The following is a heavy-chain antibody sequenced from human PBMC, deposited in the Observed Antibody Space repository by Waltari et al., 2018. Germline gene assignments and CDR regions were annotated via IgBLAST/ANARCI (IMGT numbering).Heavy chain of an antibody. Sequence: QVQLVQSGAEVKKPGASVKVSCKASGYTFTGSSMHWVRQAPGQGLEWMGWINPNSGGTNYAQKFQGRVTMTRDTSISTAYMELSRLRSDDTAVYYCAKDTSSSGWYFLFDYWGQGTLVTVSS. CDR2: INPNSGGT. CDR3: AKDTSSSGWYFLFDY. J-gene: IGHJ4*02. D-gene: IGHD6-19*01. V-gene: IGHV1-2*02. CDR1: GYTFTGSS.